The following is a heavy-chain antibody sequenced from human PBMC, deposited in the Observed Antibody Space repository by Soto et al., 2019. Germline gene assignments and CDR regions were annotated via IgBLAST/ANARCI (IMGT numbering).Heavy chain of an antibody. J-gene: IGHJ4*02. V-gene: IGHV3-48*03. CDR3: ARETHFIDY. CDR2: ISSTGTSM. Sequence: VQLVESGGDLVRPGGSLRLSCAASGFTFSSYEMNWVRQAPGKGLEWVSYISSTGTSMDYADSVKGRFTISRDNAKNSLHLQLNSLRDEDTAVYYCARETHFIDYWGQGTLVSVSA. CDR1: GFTFSSYE.